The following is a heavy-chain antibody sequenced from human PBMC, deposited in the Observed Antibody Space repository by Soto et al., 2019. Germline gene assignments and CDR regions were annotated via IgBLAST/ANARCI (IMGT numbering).Heavy chain of an antibody. CDR2: IYYSGST. V-gene: IGHV4-59*01. Sequence: QVQLQESGPGLVKPSENLSLTCTVSGGSISSYYWSWIRQPPGKGLEWIGYIYYSGSTNYNPSLKSRVTISVDTSKNQFSLKLSSVTAADTAVYYCASDTVTGLDYWGQGTLVTVSS. J-gene: IGHJ4*02. CDR1: GGSISSYY. CDR3: ASDTVTGLDY. D-gene: IGHD4-17*01.